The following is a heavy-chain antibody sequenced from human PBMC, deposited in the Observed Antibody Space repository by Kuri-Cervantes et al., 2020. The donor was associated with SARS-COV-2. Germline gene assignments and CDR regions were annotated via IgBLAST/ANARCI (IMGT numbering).Heavy chain of an antibody. Sequence: LKISCAASGFTFSSYGMHWVRQVPGKGLEWVAVISYDGSNKYYADSVKGRFTISRDNAKNSLYLQMNSLRAEDTAVYYCARPGWGGYDWFDPWGQGTLVTVSS. V-gene: IGHV3-30*03. J-gene: IGHJ5*02. CDR3: ARPGWGGYDWFDP. D-gene: IGHD3-3*01. CDR1: GFTFSSYG. CDR2: ISYDGSNK.